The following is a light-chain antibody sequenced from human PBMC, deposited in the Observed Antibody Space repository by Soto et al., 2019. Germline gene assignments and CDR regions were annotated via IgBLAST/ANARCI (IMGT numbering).Light chain of an antibody. Sequence: EIVMTQSPATLSVSPGEGVTLSCRASQSVSSNLAWYQQKPGQAPRLLIYGASTRATGIPDRFSGSGSGTDFTLTISRLEPEDFAVYYCQQYGSSPWTFGQGTKVDIK. J-gene: IGKJ1*01. CDR3: QQYGSSPWT. CDR1: QSVSSN. V-gene: IGKV3-20*01. CDR2: GAS.